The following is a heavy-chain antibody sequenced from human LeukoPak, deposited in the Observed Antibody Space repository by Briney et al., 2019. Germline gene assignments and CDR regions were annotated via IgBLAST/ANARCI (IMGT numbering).Heavy chain of an antibody. V-gene: IGHV3-23*01. CDR3: AKDQGSYDSSGYFDY. J-gene: IGHJ4*02. CDR2: ISGSGGTT. CDR1: GFTFSSHG. Sequence: GGSLRLSCAASGFTFSSHGMCWVRQAPGKGLEWVSTISGSGGTTYFADSVKGRFTISRDNSKNTLYLQMNSLRAEDTAVYYCAKDQGSYDSSGYFDYWGQGTLVTVSS. D-gene: IGHD3-22*01.